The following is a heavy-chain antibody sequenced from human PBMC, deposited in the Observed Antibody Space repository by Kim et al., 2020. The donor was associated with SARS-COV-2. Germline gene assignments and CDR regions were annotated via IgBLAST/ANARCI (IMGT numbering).Heavy chain of an antibody. CDR2: ISYDGSNK. Sequence: GGSLRLSCAASGFTFSSYGMHWVRQAPGKGLEWVAVISYDGSNKYYADSVKGRFTISRDNSKNTLYLQMNSLRAEDTAVYYCANRPCHYYGIDVWGQGATVTVSS. CDR3: ANRPCHYYGIDV. J-gene: IGHJ6*02. V-gene: IGHV3-30*18. D-gene: IGHD6-6*01. CDR1: GFTFSSYG.